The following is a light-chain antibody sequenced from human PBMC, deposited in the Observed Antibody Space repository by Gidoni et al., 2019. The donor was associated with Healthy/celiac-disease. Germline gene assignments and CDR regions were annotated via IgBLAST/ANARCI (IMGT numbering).Light chain of an antibody. J-gene: IGLJ2*01. Sequence: QSALTQPASVSASPGQSITISCTGTSSDVGGYNYVSWYQQHPGKAPKLMIYDVSNRPSRVSNRFSGSKSGNTASLTISGLQAEDEADYYCSSYTSSSTLVFGGGTKLTVL. V-gene: IGLV2-14*03. CDR3: SSYTSSSTLV. CDR2: DVS. CDR1: SSDVGGYNY.